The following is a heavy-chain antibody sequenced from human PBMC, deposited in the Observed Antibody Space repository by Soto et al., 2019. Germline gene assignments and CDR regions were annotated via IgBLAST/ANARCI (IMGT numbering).Heavy chain of an antibody. J-gene: IGHJ4*02. V-gene: IGHV3-30-3*01. CDR2: ISYDGSNK. CDR1: GFTFSSYA. D-gene: IGHD1-26*01. CDR3: AREFGSSQYYFAY. Sequence: GGSLRLSCAASGFTFSSYAMHWVRQAPGKGLEWVAVISYDGSNKYYADSVKGRFTISRDNSKNTLYLQMNSLRAEDTAVYYCAREFGSSQYYFAYWGQGTLVTVSS.